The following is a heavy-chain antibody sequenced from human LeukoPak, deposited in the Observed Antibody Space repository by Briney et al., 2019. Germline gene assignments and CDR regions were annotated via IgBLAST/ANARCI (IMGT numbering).Heavy chain of an antibody. CDR3: ARVRVDYGDYWDYYGMDV. D-gene: IGHD4-17*01. CDR2: MNPNSGNT. Sequence: ASVKVSCKASGYTFTSYDINWVRQATGQGLEWMGWMNPNSGNTGYAQKFQGRVTMTRNTSISSAYMELSSLRSEDTAVYYCARVRVDYGDYWDYYGMDVWGQGTTVTVSS. J-gene: IGHJ6*02. CDR1: GYTFTSYD. V-gene: IGHV1-8*01.